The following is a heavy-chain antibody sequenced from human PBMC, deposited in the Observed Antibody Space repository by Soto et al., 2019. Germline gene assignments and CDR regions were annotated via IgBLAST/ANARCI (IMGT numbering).Heavy chain of an antibody. Sequence: QVQLQESGPGLVKPSQTLSLTCTVSGDSVSSSSYYWSGIRQHPGKGLEWIGYSHHSGTTYYNPSPTSRITLSVDTSKNQSSRRLSSVTAADTAVYYCASGLGYKAWGQGTLVTVSS. CDR3: ASGLGYKA. V-gene: IGHV4-31*03. J-gene: IGHJ5*02. CDR2: SHHSGTT. D-gene: IGHD5-12*01. CDR1: GDSVSSSSYY.